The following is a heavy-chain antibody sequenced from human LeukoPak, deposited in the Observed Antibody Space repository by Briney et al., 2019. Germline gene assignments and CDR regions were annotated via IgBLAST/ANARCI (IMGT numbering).Heavy chain of an antibody. CDR1: GGTFSSYA. J-gene: IGHJ5*02. D-gene: IGHD1-7*01. CDR2: IIPIFGTA. Sequence: SVKVSCKASGGTFSSYAISGVRQAPGQGLEWMGGIIPIFGTANYAQKFQGRVTITADESTSTAYMELSSLGSEDTAVYYCARAVEWGTGTTYWFDPWGQGTLVTVSS. CDR3: ARAVEWGTGTTYWFDP. V-gene: IGHV1-69*13.